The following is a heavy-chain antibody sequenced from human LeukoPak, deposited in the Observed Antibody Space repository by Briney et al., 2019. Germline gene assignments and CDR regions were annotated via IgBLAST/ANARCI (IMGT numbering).Heavy chain of an antibody. Sequence: PGGSLRLSCAASGFTFSSYSMNWVRQAPGKGLEWVSYISRSSSTIYYADSVKGRFTISRDNAKNSLYLQMNSLRAEDTAVYYCARDGIVVNGAFDIWGQGTMVTVSS. J-gene: IGHJ3*02. V-gene: IGHV3-48*01. CDR2: ISRSSSTI. D-gene: IGHD3-22*01. CDR1: GFTFSSYS. CDR3: ARDGIVVNGAFDI.